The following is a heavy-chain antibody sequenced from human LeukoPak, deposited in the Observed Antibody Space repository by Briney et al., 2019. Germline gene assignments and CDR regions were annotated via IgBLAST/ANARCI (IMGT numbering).Heavy chain of an antibody. V-gene: IGHV3-21*01. CDR3: ASSGYYGYYFDY. CDR2: ISSSSSYI. D-gene: IGHD3-22*01. Sequence: GGSLRLPCAASGFTFSSYSMNWVRQAPGKGLEWVSSISSSSSYIYYADSVKGRFTISRDNAKNSLYLQMNSLRAEDTAVYYCASSGYYGYYFDYWGQGTLVTVSS. CDR1: GFTFSSYS. J-gene: IGHJ4*02.